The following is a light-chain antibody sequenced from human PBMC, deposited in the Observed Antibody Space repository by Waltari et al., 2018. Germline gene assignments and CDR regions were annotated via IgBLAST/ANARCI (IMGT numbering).Light chain of an antibody. CDR3: QQYNNWPPYT. J-gene: IGKJ2*01. CDR2: GAS. CDR1: QSVSSN. V-gene: IGKV3-15*01. Sequence: EIVMTQSPATLSVSPGERATLSCRASQSVSSNLAWYQQKPGPAPRLLSYGASTRATGIQARFSGSGSGTEFTLTISSLQSEDFAVYYCQQYNNWPPYTFGQGTKLEIK.